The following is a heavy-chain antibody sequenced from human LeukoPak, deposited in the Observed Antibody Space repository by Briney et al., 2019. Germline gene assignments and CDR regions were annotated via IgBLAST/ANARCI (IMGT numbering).Heavy chain of an antibody. CDR1: GYTLTELS. Sequence: GASVKVSCKVSGYTLTELSMHWVLQAPGKGLEWMGGFDPEDGETIYAQKFQGRVTMTEDTSTDTAYMELSSLRSEDTAVYYCATERATMVRGVITRSGSMDVWGKGTTVTVTS. CDR3: ATERATMVRGVITRSGSMDV. CDR2: FDPEDGET. D-gene: IGHD3-10*01. J-gene: IGHJ6*04. V-gene: IGHV1-24*01.